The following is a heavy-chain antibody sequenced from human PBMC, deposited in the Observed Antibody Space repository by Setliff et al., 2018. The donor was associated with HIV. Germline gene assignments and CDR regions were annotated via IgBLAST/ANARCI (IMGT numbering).Heavy chain of an antibody. J-gene: IGHJ5*02. CDR3: ARAKTIGVSAVFFDP. Sequence: KTSETLSLTCTVSGGSMNSDSYSWTWLRQPAGKGPELNGHIYVGGSVIYHPSLASRVTISMVPSKNQFSLDLSSVTAADTAKYYCARAKTIGVSAVFFDPWGQGRPVTVSS. CDR1: GGSMNSDSYS. V-gene: IGHV4-61*09. D-gene: IGHD3-3*01. CDR2: IYVGGSV.